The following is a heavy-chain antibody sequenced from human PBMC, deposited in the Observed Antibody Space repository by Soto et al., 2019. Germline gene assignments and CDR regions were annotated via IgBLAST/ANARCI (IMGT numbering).Heavy chain of an antibody. J-gene: IGHJ4*02. CDR3: ASQDYSYRLDTLDY. CDR1: GFTFSDYY. D-gene: IGHD3-22*01. CDR2: ISSSGSTI. Sequence: GGSLRLSCAASGFTFSDYYMSWIRQAPGKGLEWVSYISSSGSTIYYADSVKGRFTISRDNAKNSLYLQMNSLRAEDTAVYYCASQDYSYRLDTLDYWGQGTLVTVSS. V-gene: IGHV3-11*01.